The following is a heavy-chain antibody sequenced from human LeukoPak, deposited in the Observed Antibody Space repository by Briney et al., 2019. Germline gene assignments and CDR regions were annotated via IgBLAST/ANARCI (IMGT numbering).Heavy chain of an antibody. CDR1: GYTFTSYD. J-gene: IGHJ4*02. D-gene: IGHD5-12*01. Sequence: ASVKVSCKASGYTFTSYDINWVRQATGQGLEWMGWMNPNSGNTGYAQKFQGRVTITRNTSISTAYMELSSLRSEDTAVYYCARDRGGYDPYDYWGQGTLVTVSS. V-gene: IGHV1-8*03. CDR3: ARDRGGYDPYDY. CDR2: MNPNSGNT.